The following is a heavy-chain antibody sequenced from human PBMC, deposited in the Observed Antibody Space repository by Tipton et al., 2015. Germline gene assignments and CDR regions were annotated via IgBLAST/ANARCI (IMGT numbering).Heavy chain of an antibody. Sequence: SLRLSCAASGFTFSSYEMNWVRQAPGKGLEWVSYISSSGSPIYYADSVKGRFAISRDNSKSTLYLQVNSLRAEDTAVYYCAKAPVEYGHYVSGWDHWGQGTLVTVST. CDR3: AKAPVEYGHYVSGWDH. CDR2: ISSSGSPI. CDR1: GFTFSSYE. V-gene: IGHV3-48*03. J-gene: IGHJ4*02. D-gene: IGHD4-17*01.